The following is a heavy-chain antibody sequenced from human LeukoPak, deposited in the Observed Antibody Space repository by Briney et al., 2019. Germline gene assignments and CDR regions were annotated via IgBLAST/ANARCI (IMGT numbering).Heavy chain of an antibody. CDR1: GYSFSTYW. CDR3: ARQPETLQEGYSSGWYYFDY. Sequence: GESLKISCKGSGYSFSTYWIGWVRQMPGKGLEWMGIIYPGDSDTRYSPSFQGQVTISADKSISTAYLQWSSLKASDTAMYYCARQPETLQEGYSSGWYYFDYWGQGTLVTVSS. D-gene: IGHD6-19*01. V-gene: IGHV5-51*01. CDR2: IYPGDSDT. J-gene: IGHJ4*02.